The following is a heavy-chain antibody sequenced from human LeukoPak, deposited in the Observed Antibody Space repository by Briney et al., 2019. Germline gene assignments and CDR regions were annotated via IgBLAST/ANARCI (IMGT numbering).Heavy chain of an antibody. D-gene: IGHD3-16*01. CDR2: IYHSGST. CDR3: ARMITSNWFDP. J-gene: IGHJ5*02. CDR1: GGSISSGGYS. Sequence: PSQTLSLTCAVSGGSISSGGYSWSWIRQPPGKGLEWIGYIYHSGSTYYNPSLKSRVTISVDRSKNQFSLKLSSVTAADTAVYYRARMITSNWFDPWGQGTLVTVSS. V-gene: IGHV4-30-2*01.